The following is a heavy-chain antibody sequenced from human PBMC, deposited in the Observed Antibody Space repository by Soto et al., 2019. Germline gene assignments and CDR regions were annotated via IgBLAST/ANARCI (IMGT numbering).Heavy chain of an antibody. CDR1: GFTFSSYS. CDR2: ISSSSSYI. D-gene: IGHD5-18*01. CDR3: ARDRVDTAMVPVFDY. J-gene: IGHJ4*02. V-gene: IGHV3-21*01. Sequence: PGGSLRLSCAASGFTFSSYSMNWDRQAPGKGLEWVSSISSSSSYIYYADSVKGRFTISRDNAKNSLYLQMNSLRAEDTAVYYCARDRVDTAMVPVFDYWGQGTLVTVSS.